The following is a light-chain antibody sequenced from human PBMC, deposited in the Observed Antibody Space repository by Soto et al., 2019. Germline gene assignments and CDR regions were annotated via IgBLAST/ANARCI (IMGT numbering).Light chain of an antibody. CDR1: QSVRDW. CDR2: KAS. V-gene: IGKV1-5*03. Sequence: DIQMTQPPSTLSASVGDSVTVTCRASQSVRDWVAWYQQQAGRAPRLLIYKASSLQSGVPSRFSGSGFGTEFTLTISSLQPDDFASYYCQQYYSYSPLTFGGGTKVDIK. CDR3: QQYYSYSPLT. J-gene: IGKJ4*01.